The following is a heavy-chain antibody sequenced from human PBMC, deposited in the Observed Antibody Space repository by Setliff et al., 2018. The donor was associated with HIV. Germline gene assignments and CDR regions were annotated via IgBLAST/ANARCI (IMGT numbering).Heavy chain of an antibody. J-gene: IGHJ6*02. CDR1: GSTFSTYD. CDR2: MNPNSGNT. Sequence: ASVKVSCKASGSTFSTYDINWVRQAPGQGPEWMGWMNPNSGNTGYAPKLQGRVTMTWNTSISTAYMELSSLRSDDTAVYYCASSWSRVPYYGMDVWGQGTTVTVSS. V-gene: IGHV1-8*01. CDR3: ASSWSRVPYYGMDV. D-gene: IGHD6-13*01.